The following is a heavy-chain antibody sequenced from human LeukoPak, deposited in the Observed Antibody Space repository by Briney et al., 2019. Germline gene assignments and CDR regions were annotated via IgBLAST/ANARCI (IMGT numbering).Heavy chain of an antibody. CDR3: ARGLTPPYYYYMDV. J-gene: IGHJ6*03. V-gene: IGHV3-30-3*01. D-gene: IGHD3-9*01. CDR2: ISYDGSNK. Sequence: PGGSLRLSCAASGFTFSSYAMHWVRQAPGKGLEWVAVISYDGSNKYYADSVKGRFTISRDNSKNTLYLQMNSLRAEDTAVYYCARGLTPPYYYYMDVWGKGTTVTVSS. CDR1: GFTFSSYA.